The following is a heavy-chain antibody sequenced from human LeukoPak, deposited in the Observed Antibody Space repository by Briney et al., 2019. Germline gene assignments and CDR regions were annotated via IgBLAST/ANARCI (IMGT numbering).Heavy chain of an antibody. CDR1: GYTFTSYD. Sequence: GASVKVSCKASGYTFTSYDINWVRQATGQGLEWMGWMNPNSGNTGYAQKFQGRVTITRNTSISTAYMELSSLRSEDTAVYYCARDNDDSSGYYFDYWGQGTLVTVSS. V-gene: IGHV1-8*03. D-gene: IGHD3-22*01. CDR2: MNPNSGNT. J-gene: IGHJ4*02. CDR3: ARDNDDSSGYYFDY.